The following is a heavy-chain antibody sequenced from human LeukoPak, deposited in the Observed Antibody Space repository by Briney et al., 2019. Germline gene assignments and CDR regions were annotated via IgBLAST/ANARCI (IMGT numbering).Heavy chain of an antibody. Sequence: PGGSLRLSCAASGFTFSSHNMNWVRQAPGKGLEWVSYISSSSSTIYYADSVKGRFTISRDNAKNSLYLQMNSLRAEDTAVYYCATNSLLRYFDWLLPASYFDYWGQGTLVTVSS. D-gene: IGHD3-9*01. CDR3: ATNSLLRYFDWLLPASYFDY. J-gene: IGHJ4*02. CDR1: GFTFSSHN. CDR2: ISSSSSTI. V-gene: IGHV3-48*04.